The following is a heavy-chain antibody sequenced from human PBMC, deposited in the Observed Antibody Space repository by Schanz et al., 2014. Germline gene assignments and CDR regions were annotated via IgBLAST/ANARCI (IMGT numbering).Heavy chain of an antibody. CDR2: ISYDGNEK. D-gene: IGHD3-22*01. CDR3: AREGDSSGYSPFDI. J-gene: IGHJ3*02. V-gene: IGHV3-30*03. Sequence: QVQLVESGGGVVQPGKSLRLSCAASGFAFSDYGMHWVRQAPGKGLEWVAFISYDGNEKHYPDSVKGRFTISRDNSKNTLYLQMNSLRAEDTAVYYCAREGDSSGYSPFDIWGQGTMVTVSS. CDR1: GFAFSDYG.